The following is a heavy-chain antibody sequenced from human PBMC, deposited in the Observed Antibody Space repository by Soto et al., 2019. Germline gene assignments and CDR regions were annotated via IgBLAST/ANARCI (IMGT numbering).Heavy chain of an antibody. V-gene: IGHV3-23*01. CDR2: ISVSGGST. Sequence: GGSLRLSCAASGFTFSSYAMIWVRQAPGKGLEWVSAISVSGGSTYYADSVKGRFTISRDNSKNTLYLQMNSLRAEDTAVYYCAKEEYQLPRFDYWGQGTLVTVSS. CDR3: AKEEYQLPRFDY. CDR1: GFTFSSYA. J-gene: IGHJ4*02. D-gene: IGHD2-2*01.